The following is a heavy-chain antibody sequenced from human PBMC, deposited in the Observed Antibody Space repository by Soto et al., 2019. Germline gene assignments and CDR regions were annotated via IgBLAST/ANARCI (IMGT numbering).Heavy chain of an antibody. CDR1: GCSISSSSYY. J-gene: IGHJ6*02. Sequence: SETRSLTCTVSGCSISSSSYYWGWIRQPPGKGLGWIWSIYYSGSPYYNPSLKSRVTISVDTSKNQFSLKLSSVTAADTSLYYCARRLYYDSSGFEGGGMDVWGQGTTVS. CDR2: IYYSGSP. CDR3: ARRLYYDSSGFEGGGMDV. D-gene: IGHD3-22*01. V-gene: IGHV4-39*01.